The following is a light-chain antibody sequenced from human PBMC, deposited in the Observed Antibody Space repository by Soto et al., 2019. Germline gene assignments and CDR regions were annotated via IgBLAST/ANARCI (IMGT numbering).Light chain of an antibody. J-gene: IGLJ1*01. CDR3: SSYTSSSTYG. CDR2: DVT. Sequence: QSVLTPPASVSGYPGQSVTISCTGTSSDVGGYDYVSWYQHHPGKAPKLVIYDVTYRPSGVSDRFSGSKSANTASLTIPGLQAEDEADYYCSSYTSSSTYGFGTGTKVTVL. V-gene: IGLV2-14*01. CDR1: SSDVGGYDY.